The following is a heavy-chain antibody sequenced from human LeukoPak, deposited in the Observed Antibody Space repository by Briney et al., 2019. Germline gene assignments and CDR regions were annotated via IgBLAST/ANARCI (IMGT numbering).Heavy chain of an antibody. J-gene: IGHJ4*02. CDR1: GFTFSSYW. Sequence: PGGSLRLACAASGFTFSSYWMSWIRQAPGKGLEWVANIKQDGSDKYYVDSVKGQFTISRDNPKNSLYLQMNSLRAEDTAVYYCAREGVGTFDYWGQGTLVTVSS. CDR2: IKQDGSDK. CDR3: AREGVGTFDY. V-gene: IGHV3-7*04. D-gene: IGHD1-1*01.